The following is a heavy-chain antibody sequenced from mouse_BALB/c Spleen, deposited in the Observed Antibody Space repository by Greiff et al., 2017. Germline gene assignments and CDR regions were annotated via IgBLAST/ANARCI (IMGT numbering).Heavy chain of an antibody. D-gene: IGHD2-2*01. CDR2: ISYSGST. J-gene: IGHJ4*01. Sequence: VQLKESGPGLVKPSQSLSLTCTVTGYSITSDYAWNWIRQFPGNKLEWMGYISYSGSTSYNPSLKSRISITRDTSKNQFFLQLNSVTTEDTATYYCAIYGSFYAMDYWGQGTSVTVSS. CDR3: AIYGSFYAMDY. V-gene: IGHV3-2*02. CDR1: GYSITSDYA.